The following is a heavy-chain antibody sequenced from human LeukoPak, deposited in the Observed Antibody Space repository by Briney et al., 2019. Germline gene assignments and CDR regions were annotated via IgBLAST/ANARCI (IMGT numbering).Heavy chain of an antibody. CDR2: IKQDRSEK. Sequence: GGSLRLSCAASGFTFSSYWMSWVRQAPGKGLELVANIKQDRSEKYYVDSVKGRFTISRDNAKNSLYLQMNSLRAEDTAVYYCARDLMGIAYRGAFYYWGQGTLVTVSS. V-gene: IGHV3-7*03. D-gene: IGHD6-13*01. CDR3: ARDLMGIAYRGAFYY. J-gene: IGHJ4*02. CDR1: GFTFSSYW.